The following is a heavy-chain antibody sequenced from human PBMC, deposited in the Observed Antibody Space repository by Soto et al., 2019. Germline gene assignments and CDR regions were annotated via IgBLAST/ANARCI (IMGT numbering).Heavy chain of an antibody. CDR3: ASTSVYCSGGSCGYFQH. CDR1: GYTFTSYA. J-gene: IGHJ1*01. Sequence: ASVKVSCKASGYTFTSYAMHLVRQAPGQRLEWMGWINAGNGNTKYSQKFQGRVTITRDTSASTAYMELSSLRSEDTAVYYCASTSVYCSGGSCGYFQHWGQGTLVTVSS. CDR2: INAGNGNT. V-gene: IGHV1-3*01. D-gene: IGHD2-15*01.